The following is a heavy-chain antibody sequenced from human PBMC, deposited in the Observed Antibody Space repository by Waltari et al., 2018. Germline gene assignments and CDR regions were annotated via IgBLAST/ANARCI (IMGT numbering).Heavy chain of an antibody. CDR3: ATYIGASVGTAAFDV. V-gene: IGHV4-39*01. J-gene: IGHJ3*01. D-gene: IGHD5-12*01. CDR2: RSYNGAT. Sequence: GWIRQPPGQGLEWIATRSYNGATYTSPSLTSRVTMSRDTSKNQLSLTLGAVTAADAAVYYCATYIGASVGTAAFDVWGQGKMVIVSS.